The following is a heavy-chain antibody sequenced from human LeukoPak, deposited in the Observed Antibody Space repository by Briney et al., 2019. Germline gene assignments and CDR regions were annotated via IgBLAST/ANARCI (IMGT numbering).Heavy chain of an antibody. Sequence: PAGGSLRLSCAASGFTFSSYGMHWVRQAPGKGLEWVANIKQDGSEKYYVDSVKGRFTISRDNAKNSLYLQMNSLRAEDTAVYYCARVQDYGDYEGGAFDIWGQGTMVTVSS. V-gene: IGHV3-7*01. CDR3: ARVQDYGDYEGGAFDI. J-gene: IGHJ3*02. CDR2: IKQDGSEK. CDR1: GFTFSSYG. D-gene: IGHD4-17*01.